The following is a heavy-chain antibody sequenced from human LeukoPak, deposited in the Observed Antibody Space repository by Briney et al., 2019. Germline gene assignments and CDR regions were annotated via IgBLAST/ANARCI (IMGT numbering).Heavy chain of an antibody. CDR1: GYTFTSYG. Sequence: ASVKASCKASGYTFTSYGISWVRQAPGQGLEWMGRISAYNGNTNYAQKFQGRVTITADKSTSTAYMELSSLRSEDTAVYYCARGPSHYYYDSSGYPGRRYYYYMDVWGKGTTVTVSS. CDR2: ISAYNGNT. D-gene: IGHD3-22*01. V-gene: IGHV1-18*01. CDR3: ARGPSHYYYDSSGYPGRRYYYYMDV. J-gene: IGHJ6*03.